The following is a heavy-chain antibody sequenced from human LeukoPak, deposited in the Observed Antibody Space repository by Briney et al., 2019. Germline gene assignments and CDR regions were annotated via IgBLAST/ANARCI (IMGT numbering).Heavy chain of an antibody. V-gene: IGHV3-13*01. CDR3: ATGRSSGWSYAFDI. J-gene: IGHJ3*02. Sequence: GGSLRLSCAASGLTFSRHDMHWVRPVTGKGLEGVSAIGTLADTFYSDSVKGRFTISRENAKNSLYLQMNSLRVGDTAVYYCATGRSSGWSYAFDIWGRGTMVTVSS. CDR2: IGTLADT. D-gene: IGHD6-19*01. CDR1: GLTFSRHD.